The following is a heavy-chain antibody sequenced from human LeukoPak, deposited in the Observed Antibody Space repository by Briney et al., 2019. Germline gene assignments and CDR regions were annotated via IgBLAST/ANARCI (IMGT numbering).Heavy chain of an antibody. CDR3: ARLIVVVPAANQGVDY. D-gene: IGHD2-2*01. J-gene: IGHJ4*02. V-gene: IGHV4-39*07. CDR2: INHSGST. Sequence: SETLSLTCTGSGGSISSSSYYWGWIRQPPGKGLEWIGEINHSGSTNYNPSLKSRVTISVDTSKNQFSLKLSSVTAADTAVYYCARLIVVVPAANQGVDYWGQGTLVTVSS. CDR1: GGSISSSSYY.